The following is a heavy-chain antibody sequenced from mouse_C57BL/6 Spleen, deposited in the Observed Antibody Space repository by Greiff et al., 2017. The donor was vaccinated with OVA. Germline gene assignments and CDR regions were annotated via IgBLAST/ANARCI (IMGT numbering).Heavy chain of an antibody. CDR2: INPSTGGT. V-gene: IGHV1-42*01. CDR1: GYSFTGYY. D-gene: IGHD1-1*01. Sequence: EVQLKESGPELVKPGASVKISCKASGYSFTGYYMNWVKQSPEKSLEWIGEINPSTGGTTYNQKFKAKATLTVDKSSSTAYMQLKRLTSDVTAVYYCVREDGSSLSAMGYWGQGTSVTVSS. CDR3: VREDGSSLSAMGY. J-gene: IGHJ4*01.